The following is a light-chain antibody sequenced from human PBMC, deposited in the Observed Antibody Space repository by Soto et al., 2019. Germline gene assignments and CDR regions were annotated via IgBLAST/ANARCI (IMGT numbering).Light chain of an antibody. CDR2: LGS. CDR1: QSLLHTNGYNY. Sequence: DIVMTQSPLSLPVTPGEPASISCRASQSLLHTNGYNYLDWYRQKPGQSPQLLIYLGSNRASGVPDRFSGSGSGTDFTLRISRVEAEDVGVYYCMQALQTPLTLGGGTKVDIK. V-gene: IGKV2-28*01. CDR3: MQALQTPLT. J-gene: IGKJ4*01.